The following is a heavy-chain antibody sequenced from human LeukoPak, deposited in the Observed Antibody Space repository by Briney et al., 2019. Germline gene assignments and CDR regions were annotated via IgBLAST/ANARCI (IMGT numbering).Heavy chain of an antibody. CDR2: IYHSGST. CDR1: GYSISSGYY. J-gene: IGHJ2*01. V-gene: IGHV4-38-2*01. CDR3: ARRVVYCSSTSCYPWYFDL. Sequence: SETLSLTCAVSGYSISSGYYWGWIRQPPGKGLEWIGSIYHSGSTYYNPSLKSRVTISVDTSKNQFSLKLSSVTAADTAVYYCARRVVYCSSTSCYPWYFDLWGRGTLVTVSS. D-gene: IGHD2-2*01.